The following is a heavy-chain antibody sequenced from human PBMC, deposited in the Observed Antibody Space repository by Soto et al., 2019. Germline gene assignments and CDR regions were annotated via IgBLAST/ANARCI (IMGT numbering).Heavy chain of an antibody. D-gene: IGHD6-19*01. V-gene: IGHV3-23*01. CDR1: GFTFSSYA. J-gene: IGHJ6*02. CDR3: AKTIYSSGWFFYYYYGMDV. CDR2: ISGSGGST. Sequence: PGGSLRLSCAASGFTFSSYAMSWVRQAPGKGLEWVSAISGSGGSTYYADSVKGRFTISRDNSKNTLYLQMNSLRAEDTAVYYCAKTIYSSGWFFYYYYGMDVWGQGTTVTVSS.